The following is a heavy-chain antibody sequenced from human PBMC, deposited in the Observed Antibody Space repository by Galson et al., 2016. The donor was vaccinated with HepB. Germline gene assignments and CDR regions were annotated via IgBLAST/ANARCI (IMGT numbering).Heavy chain of an antibody. CDR2: IRSNSYGGTT. Sequence: SLRLSCATSGFPFDNYAMSWFRKAPGKGLHWVGFIRSNSYGGTTEYAASVKGSFTISRDDSKSIAYLQMNSLKTEDTAVYYCSRVVGLDYDFWSGYPGFDYWGQGTLVTVSS. J-gene: IGHJ4*02. D-gene: IGHD3-3*01. CDR3: SRVVGLDYDFWSGYPGFDY. V-gene: IGHV3-49*03. CDR1: GFPFDNYA.